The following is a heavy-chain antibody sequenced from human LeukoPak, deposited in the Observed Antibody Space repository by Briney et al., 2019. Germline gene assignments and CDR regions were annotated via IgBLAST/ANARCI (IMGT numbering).Heavy chain of an antibody. CDR1: GVSISSSSYY. Sequence: SETLSLTCTVSGVSISSSSYYWGWIRQPPGKGLEWIGSVCCGGSTYYNPSLKSRVTISADTSKNQFSLKLTSVTAADTAVYYSARLNWSDLDYWGQGTLVTVSS. J-gene: IGHJ4*02. V-gene: IGHV4-39*01. D-gene: IGHD1-20*01. CDR3: ARLNWSDLDY. CDR2: VCCGGST.